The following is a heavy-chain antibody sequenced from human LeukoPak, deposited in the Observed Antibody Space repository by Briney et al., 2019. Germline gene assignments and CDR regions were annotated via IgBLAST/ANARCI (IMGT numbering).Heavy chain of an antibody. V-gene: IGHV1-2*02. CDR3: ARSPLWFVLSYYMDV. J-gene: IGHJ6*03. D-gene: IGHD3-10*01. Sequence: ASVKVSCKASGYTFTGYYMHWVRQAPGQGLESMGWINPNSGGTNYAQKFQGRVTMTRDTSISTAYMELSRLRSDDTAVYYCARSPLWFVLSYYMDVWGKGTTVTVSS. CDR2: INPNSGGT. CDR1: GYTFTGYY.